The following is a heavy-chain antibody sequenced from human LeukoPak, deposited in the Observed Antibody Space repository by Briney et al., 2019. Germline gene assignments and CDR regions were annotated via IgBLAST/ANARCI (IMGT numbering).Heavy chain of an antibody. Sequence: ASVKVSCKASGYTFTSYGISWVRQAPGQGLEWMGIINPSGGSTSYAQKSQGRVTMTRDTSTSTVYMELSSLRAEDTAVYYCASSGSYRNTFDIWGQGTMVTVSS. CDR2: INPSGGST. D-gene: IGHD6-19*01. J-gene: IGHJ3*02. CDR1: GYTFTSYG. V-gene: IGHV1-46*01. CDR3: ASSGSYRNTFDI.